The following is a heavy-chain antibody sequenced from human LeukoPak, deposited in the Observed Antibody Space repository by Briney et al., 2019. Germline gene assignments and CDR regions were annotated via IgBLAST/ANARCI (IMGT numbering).Heavy chain of an antibody. D-gene: IGHD3-22*01. CDR2: IYPGDSDT. V-gene: IGHV5-51*01. CDR1: GYSFTSYW. J-gene: IGHJ5*02. Sequence: GESLKISCKGSGYSFTSYWIGWVRQMPGKGLEWMGIIYPGDSDTRYSPSFQGQVTISADKSISTAYLQWSSLKASDTAMYYCARHVDYYDSSGYYPALNNWFDPWGQGTLVTVSS. CDR3: ARHVDYYDSSGYYPALNNWFDP.